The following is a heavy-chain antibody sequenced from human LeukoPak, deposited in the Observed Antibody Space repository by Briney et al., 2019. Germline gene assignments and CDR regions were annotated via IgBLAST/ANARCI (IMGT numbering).Heavy chain of an antibody. J-gene: IGHJ4*02. V-gene: IGHV3-21*01. CDR2: ISSTSGYI. CDR3: AREPPLVGVIMFGTDY. CDR1: GFSFSTFN. Sequence: GGSLRLSCAASGFSFSTFNMHWVRQAPGRGLEWVSSISSTSGYIYYTDSLQGRFTISRDNAKNSLYLQMNSLRAEDTAVYYCAREPPLVGVIMFGTDYWGQGTLVTVSS. D-gene: IGHD3-10*01.